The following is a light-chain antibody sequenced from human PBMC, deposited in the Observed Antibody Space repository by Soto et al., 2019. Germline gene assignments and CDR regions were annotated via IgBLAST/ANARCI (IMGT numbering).Light chain of an antibody. CDR1: SSDVGGYNY. CDR3: SSYTSSSTNV. CDR2: DVS. J-gene: IGLJ1*01. V-gene: IGLV2-14*01. Sequence: QSALTQPASVSGSPGQSITISCTGTSSDVGGYNYVSWYQQHPGKAPKLMIYDVSNRPSGVSNRFSGSKSGNTASLTISGLHAEDEADYYFSSYTSSSTNVFGTGTNLTVL.